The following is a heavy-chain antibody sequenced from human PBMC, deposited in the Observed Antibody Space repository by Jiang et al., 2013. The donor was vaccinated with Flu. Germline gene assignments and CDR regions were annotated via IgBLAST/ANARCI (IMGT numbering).Heavy chain of an antibody. CDR3: ARYSGPYYDNRGYYSFDY. CDR1: GYTFTSYD. J-gene: IGHJ4*02. D-gene: IGHD3-22*01. V-gene: IGHV1-8*01. CDR2: MNPNSGNT. Sequence: SVKVSCKASGYTFTSYDINWVRQATGQGLEWMGWMNPNSGNTGYAQKFQGRVTMTRNTSISTAYMELSSLRSEDTAVYYCARYSGPYYDNRGYYSFDYWGQGTLVTVSS.